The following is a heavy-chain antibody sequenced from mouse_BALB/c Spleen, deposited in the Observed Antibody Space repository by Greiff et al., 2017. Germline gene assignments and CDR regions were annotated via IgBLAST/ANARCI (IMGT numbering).Heavy chain of an antibody. D-gene: IGHD2-12*01. Sequence: EVQVVESGGGLVKPGGSLKLSCAASGFTFSSYAMSWVRQSPEKRLEWVAEISSGGSYTYYPDTVTGRCTISRDNAKNTLYLEMSSLRSEDTAMYYCAGSYDYYAIDYWGQGTSVTVSS. V-gene: IGHV5-9-4*01. CDR2: ISSGGSYT. CDR3: AGSYDYYAIDY. CDR1: GFTFSSYA. J-gene: IGHJ4*01.